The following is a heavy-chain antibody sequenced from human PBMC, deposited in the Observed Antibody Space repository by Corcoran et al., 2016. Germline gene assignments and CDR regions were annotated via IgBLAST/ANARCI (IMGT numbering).Heavy chain of an antibody. D-gene: IGHD3-3*01. CDR3: ARAEDFWSGYPSYYYGMDV. CDR2: IWYDGSNK. J-gene: IGHJ6*02. V-gene: IGHV3-33*01. CDR1: GFTFSSYG. Sequence: QVQLVESGGGVVQPGRSLRLSCAASGFTFSSYGMHWVRQAPGKGLEWVAVIWYDGSNKYYADSVKGRFTISRDNSKNTLYLQRNSRRAEDTAVYYCARAEDFWSGYPSYYYGMDVWGQVTTVTVSS.